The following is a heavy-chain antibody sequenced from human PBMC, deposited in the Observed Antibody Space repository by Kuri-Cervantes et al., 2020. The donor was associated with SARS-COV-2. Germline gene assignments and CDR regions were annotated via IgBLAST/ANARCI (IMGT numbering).Heavy chain of an antibody. CDR2: INHSGST. Sequence: SETLSLTCAVYGGSFSGYYWSWIRQPPGKGLEWIGEINHSGSTNYNPSLKSRVTISVDTSKNQFSLKLGSVTAADTAVYYCARGGERGWSYYWWFDPWGQGTLVTVSS. CDR3: ARGGERGWSYYWWFDP. J-gene: IGHJ5*02. V-gene: IGHV4-34*01. CDR1: GGSFSGYY. D-gene: IGHD1-26*01.